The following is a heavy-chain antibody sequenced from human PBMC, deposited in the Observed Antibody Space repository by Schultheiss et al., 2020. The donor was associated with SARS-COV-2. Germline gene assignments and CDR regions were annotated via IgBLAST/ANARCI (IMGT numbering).Heavy chain of an antibody. V-gene: IGHV1-69*13. J-gene: IGHJ4*02. Sequence: SVKVSCKASGGTFSSYAISWVRQAPGQGLEWMGGIIPIFGTANYAQKFQGRVTITADESTSTAYMELSSLRSEDTAVYYCARGPYYYDSSGYLYYFDYWGQGTLVTVSS. CDR1: GGTFSSYA. CDR2: IIPIFGTA. D-gene: IGHD3-22*01. CDR3: ARGPYYYDSSGYLYYFDY.